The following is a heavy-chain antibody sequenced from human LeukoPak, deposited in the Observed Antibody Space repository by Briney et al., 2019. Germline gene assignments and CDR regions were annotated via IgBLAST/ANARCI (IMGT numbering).Heavy chain of an antibody. CDR2: INHSGST. J-gene: IGHJ5*02. CDR3: ARGKVLYSGSIRYNWFDP. V-gene: IGHV4-34*01. CDR1: GGSFSGYY. D-gene: IGHD5-12*01. Sequence: PSETLSLTCAVYGGSFSGYYWSWIRQPPGKGLEWIGGINHSGSTNYNPSLKSRVTISVDTSKNQFSLKLSSVTAADTAVYYCARGKVLYSGSIRYNWFDPWGQGTLVTVSS.